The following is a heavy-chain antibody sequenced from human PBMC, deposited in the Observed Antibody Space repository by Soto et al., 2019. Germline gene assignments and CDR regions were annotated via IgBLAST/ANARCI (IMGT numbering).Heavy chain of an antibody. Sequence: TLSLTCTVSGGSISSGGYYCSWIRQHPGKGLEWIGYIYYSGSTYYNPSLKSRVTISVDTSKNQFSLKLSSVTAADTAVYYCARSGYSYGPNPLLYWGQGTLVTV. CDR2: IYYSGST. CDR1: GGSISSGGYY. J-gene: IGHJ4*02. V-gene: IGHV4-31*03. CDR3: ARSGYSYGPNPLLY. D-gene: IGHD5-18*01.